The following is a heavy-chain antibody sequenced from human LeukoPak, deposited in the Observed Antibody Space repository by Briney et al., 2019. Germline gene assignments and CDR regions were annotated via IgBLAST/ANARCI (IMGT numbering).Heavy chain of an antibody. J-gene: IGHJ4*02. Sequence: ASVKVSCKASGYTFSNYGVAWVRQAPGQGLDWVGWISAYNGNTKYAQNFQGRVTLTTDKATGTAYMEVDSLRSDDTAVYYCARDSPSSSGVSFTDYWGQGTLVTVSS. CDR3: ARDSPSSSGVSFTDY. V-gene: IGHV1-18*01. CDR2: ISAYNGNT. CDR1: GYTFSNYG. D-gene: IGHD2-15*01.